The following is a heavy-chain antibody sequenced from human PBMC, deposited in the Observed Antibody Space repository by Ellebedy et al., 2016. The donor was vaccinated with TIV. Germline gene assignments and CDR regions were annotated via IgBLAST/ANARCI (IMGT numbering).Heavy chain of an antibody. CDR2: IYDSENT. CDR1: GGSISSNY. J-gene: IGHJ4*02. Sequence: MLSETLSLTCTVSGGSISSNYWNWMRQPPGKGLEWIGYIYDSENTKYNPSLKSRVTISADTSKNQFSLKLSSVTAADTAVYYCARGREMATVVGLDYWGQGTLVTVSS. V-gene: IGHV4-59*01. D-gene: IGHD5-24*01. CDR3: ARGREMATVVGLDY.